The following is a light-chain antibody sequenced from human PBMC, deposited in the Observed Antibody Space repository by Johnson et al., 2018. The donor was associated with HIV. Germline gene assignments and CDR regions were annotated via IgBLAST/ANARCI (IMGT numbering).Light chain of an antibody. V-gene: IGLV1-51*02. CDR2: ENN. CDR1: SSNIGNSY. CDR3: GTWDSSLYGYV. Sequence: QSVLTQSPSVSAAPGQKVTISCSGSSSNIGNSYVSWFQQLPGTAPKLLIYENNKRPSGIPARFSGSKSGTSATLGLTGLQAGDEADYYCGTWDSSLYGYVFATGTKVTVL. J-gene: IGLJ1*01.